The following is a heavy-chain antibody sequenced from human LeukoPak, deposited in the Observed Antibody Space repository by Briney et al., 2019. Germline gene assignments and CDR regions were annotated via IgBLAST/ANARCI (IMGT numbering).Heavy chain of an antibody. J-gene: IGHJ4*02. D-gene: IGHD3-22*01. CDR2: IYYSGST. CDR1: GGSISSGGYY. Sequence: SETLSLTCTVSGGSISSGGYYWSWIRQHPGKGLEWIGYIYYSGSTYYNPSLKSRVTISVDTSKNQFSLKLSFVTAADTAVYYCARVEIYYDSSGYYGNYYFDYWGQGTLVTVSS. CDR3: ARVEIYYDSSGYYGNYYFDY. V-gene: IGHV4-31*03.